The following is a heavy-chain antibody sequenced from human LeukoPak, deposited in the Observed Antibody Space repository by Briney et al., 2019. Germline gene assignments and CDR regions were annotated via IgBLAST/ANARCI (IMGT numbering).Heavy chain of an antibody. D-gene: IGHD6-19*01. CDR2: ISGSGGST. CDR1: GFTFSSYA. Sequence: GGSLRLSCAASGFTFSSYAMNWVRQAPGKGLEWVSAISGSGGSTYYADSVKGRFTISRDNSKNTLYLQMNSLRAEDTAVYYCAITTVAGNVGLFYWGQGTLVTVSS. J-gene: IGHJ4*02. CDR3: AITTVAGNVGLFY. V-gene: IGHV3-23*01.